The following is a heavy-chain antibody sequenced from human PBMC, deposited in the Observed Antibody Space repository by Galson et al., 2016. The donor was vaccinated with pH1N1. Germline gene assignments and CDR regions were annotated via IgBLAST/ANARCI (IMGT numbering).Heavy chain of an antibody. CDR3: ARAIAQGDSY. Sequence: SLRLSCAASGFSLSSFWMTWVRQAPGKGLEWVANINQDGSVKYYVDSVKGRFTISRDSAKNSLYLQMDSLRAEDTAIYYCARAIAQGDSYWGQGMLVTVSS. V-gene: IGHV3-7*01. D-gene: IGHD2-21*01. J-gene: IGHJ4*02. CDR1: GFSLSSFW. CDR2: INQDGSVK.